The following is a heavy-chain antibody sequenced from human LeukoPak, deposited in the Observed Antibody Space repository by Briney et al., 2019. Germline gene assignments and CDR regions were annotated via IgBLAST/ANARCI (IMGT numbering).Heavy chain of an antibody. Sequence: ASVKVSCKASGYTFTSYAMNWVRQAPGQGLEWMGWINTYTGNPTYAQGFTGRFVFSLDTSVSTAYLQISSLKAEDTAVYYCARWDYDSSGYALYYFDYWGQGTLVTVSS. V-gene: IGHV7-4-1*02. CDR1: GYTFTSYA. D-gene: IGHD3-22*01. CDR2: INTYTGNP. CDR3: ARWDYDSSGYALYYFDY. J-gene: IGHJ4*02.